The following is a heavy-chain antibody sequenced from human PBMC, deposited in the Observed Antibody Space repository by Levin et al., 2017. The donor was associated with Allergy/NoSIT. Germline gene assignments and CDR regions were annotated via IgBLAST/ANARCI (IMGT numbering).Heavy chain of an antibody. J-gene: IGHJ4*02. CDR3: AKDSGHNIPLN. CDR1: GFTFSNYG. D-gene: IGHD3-10*01. CDR2: VSYDGSNK. V-gene: IGHV3-30*18. Sequence: QAGGSLRLSCAASGFTFSNYGMHWVRQAPGKGLEWVAVVSYDGSNKYYADSVKGRFTISRDNSKNTVFLQMNSLRAEDTAVYYCAKDSGHNIPLNWGQGTLVTVSS.